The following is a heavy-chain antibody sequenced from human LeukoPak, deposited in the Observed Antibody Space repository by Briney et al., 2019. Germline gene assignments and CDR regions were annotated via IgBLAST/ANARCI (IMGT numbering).Heavy chain of an antibody. CDR1: GFTFSSYA. CDR2: IWYDGNNK. V-gene: IGHV3-33*06. D-gene: IGHD1-1*01. Sequence: GRSLRLSCAASGFTFSSYAMHWVRQAPGKGLDWVAVIWYDGNNKYYADSVKGRFTISRDNSKNTLYLQMNSLRAEDTAMYYCVKALKLTYYFDYWGQGTLVTVSS. J-gene: IGHJ4*02. CDR3: VKALKLTYYFDY.